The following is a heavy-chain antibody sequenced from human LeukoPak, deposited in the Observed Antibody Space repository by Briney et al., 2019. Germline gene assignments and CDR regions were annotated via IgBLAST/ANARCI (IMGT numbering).Heavy chain of an antibody. D-gene: IGHD2-2*01. CDR2: ISSSSSTI. Sequence: GGSLRLSCAASGLSFSTYSMNWVRQAPGKGLEWVSYISSSSSTIYYADSVKGRFTISRDNAKNSLYLQMNSLRAEDTAVYYCARESAALFDYWGQGTLVTVSS. V-gene: IGHV3-48*01. CDR3: ARESAALFDY. CDR1: GLSFSTYS. J-gene: IGHJ4*02.